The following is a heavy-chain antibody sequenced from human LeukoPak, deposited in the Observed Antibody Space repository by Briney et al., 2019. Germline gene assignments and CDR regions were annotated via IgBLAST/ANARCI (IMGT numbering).Heavy chain of an antibody. Sequence: PGGSLRLSCAASGFAFSAYGMSWFRQALGKGLEWVSAITYSSGNTYYADSVKGRFTISRDNSKNTLYLQMNGLRAEDTALYYCAKDGTGCGGDCYSDYWGQGTLVTVSS. D-gene: IGHD2-21*02. CDR1: GFAFSAYG. V-gene: IGHV3-23*01. J-gene: IGHJ4*02. CDR3: AKDGTGCGGDCYSDY. CDR2: ITYSSGNT.